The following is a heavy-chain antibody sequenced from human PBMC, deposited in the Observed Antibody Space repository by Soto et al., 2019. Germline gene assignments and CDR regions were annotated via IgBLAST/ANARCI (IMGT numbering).Heavy chain of an antibody. CDR2: IYYSGTT. V-gene: IGHV4-59*12. J-gene: IGHJ4*02. Sequence: PSETLSLTCTVSGGSIRSYYWSWIRQPPGKGLEWIGYIYYSGTTNYNPSLQSRVTISLDTSKNHFSLKLSSVTAADTAVYYCARGGVDYYDSSGYYFSPYYFDYWGQGTLVTVSS. D-gene: IGHD3-22*01. CDR1: GGSIRSYY. CDR3: ARGGVDYYDSSGYYFSPYYFDY.